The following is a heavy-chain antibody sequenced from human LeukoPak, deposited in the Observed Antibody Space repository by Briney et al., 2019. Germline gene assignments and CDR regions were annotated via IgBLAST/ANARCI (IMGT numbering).Heavy chain of an antibody. V-gene: IGHV3-30-3*02. CDR1: GFTFSSYA. D-gene: IGHD3-10*01. CDR2: ISYDGSNK. J-gene: IGHJ4*02. CDR3: AKRGRYYLDY. Sequence: PGGSLRLSCAASGFTFSSYAMHWVRQAPGKGLEWVAGISYDGSNKYYADSVKGRFTISRDNSKNTLFLQMNSLRAEDTALYYCAKRGRYYLDYWGQGTLVTVSS.